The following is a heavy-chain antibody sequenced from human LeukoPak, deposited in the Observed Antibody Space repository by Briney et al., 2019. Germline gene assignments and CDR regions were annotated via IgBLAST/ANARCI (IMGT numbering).Heavy chain of an antibody. CDR1: GFTFSSFP. Sequence: GGSLILSCAASGFTFSSFPMHWVRQAPGKGLEWVAVISYDGSNKYYADPVKGRFTISRDNSKNTLYLQMNSLRAGDTAVYYCARDRGHYFHYWGQGTLVTVSS. V-gene: IGHV3-30-3*01. J-gene: IGHJ4*02. CDR3: ARDRGHYFHY. CDR2: ISYDGSNK.